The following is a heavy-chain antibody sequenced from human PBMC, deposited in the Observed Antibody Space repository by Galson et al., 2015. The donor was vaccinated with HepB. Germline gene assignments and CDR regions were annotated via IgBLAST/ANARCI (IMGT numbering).Heavy chain of an antibody. CDR1: GGSISSHY. J-gene: IGHJ4*02. CDR2: IYYSGST. V-gene: IGHV4-59*11. CDR3: ARSTPNSSGWTELGY. D-gene: IGHD6-19*01. Sequence: SETLSLTCTVSGGSISSHYWSWIRQPPGKGLEWIGYIYYSGSTNYNPSLKSRVTISVDTSKNQFSLKLSSVTAADTAVYYCARSTPNSSGWTELGYWGQGTLVTVSS.